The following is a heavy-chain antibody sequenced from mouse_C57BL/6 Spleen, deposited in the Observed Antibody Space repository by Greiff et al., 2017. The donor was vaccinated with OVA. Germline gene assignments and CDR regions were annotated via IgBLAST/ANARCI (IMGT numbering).Heavy chain of an antibody. V-gene: IGHV1-55*01. CDR2: IYPGSGST. D-gene: IGHD1-1*01. J-gene: IGHJ4*01. CDR3: ARKRDYGSSYYAMDY. CDR1: GYTFTSYW. Sequence: QVQLQQPGAELVKPGASVKMSCKASGYTFTSYWITWVKQRPGQGLEWIGDIYPGSGSTNYNEKFKSKATLTVDTSSSTAYMQLSSLTSEDSAVYYCARKRDYGSSYYAMDYWGQGTSVTVSS.